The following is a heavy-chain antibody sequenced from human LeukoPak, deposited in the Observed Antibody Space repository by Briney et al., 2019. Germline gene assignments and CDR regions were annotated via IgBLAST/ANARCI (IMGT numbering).Heavy chain of an antibody. J-gene: IGHJ4*02. V-gene: IGHV3-48*04. CDR2: ISSSSSTI. D-gene: IGHD1-26*01. Sequence: PGGSLRLSCAASGFTFSSYSMNWVRQAPGKGLEWVSSISSSSSTIYYADSVKGRFTISRDNAKNSLYLQMNSLRAEDTAVYYCARDRGGSYSAIDYWGQGTLVTVSS. CDR1: GFTFSSYS. CDR3: ARDRGGSYSAIDY.